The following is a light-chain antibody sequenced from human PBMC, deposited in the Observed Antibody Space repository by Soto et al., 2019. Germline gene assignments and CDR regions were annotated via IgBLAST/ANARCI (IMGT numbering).Light chain of an antibody. Sequence: QCALTQPASVSGSPGQSITISCAGTSSDVGRYNYVSWYQQHPGKAPKIMIYDVRHRPSGVSNRFSGSKSGNTASLTISGLQAEDEADYYCSSYTSSNGVVFGGGTKLTVL. V-gene: IGLV2-14*03. CDR3: SSYTSSNGVV. CDR1: SSDVGRYNY. J-gene: IGLJ2*01. CDR2: DVR.